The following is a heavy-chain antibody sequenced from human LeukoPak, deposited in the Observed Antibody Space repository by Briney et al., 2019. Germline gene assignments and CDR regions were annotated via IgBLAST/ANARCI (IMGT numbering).Heavy chain of an antibody. J-gene: IGHJ3*02. D-gene: IGHD2-15*01. CDR1: GYSFTSFS. CDR3: ARPSGYCSGGSCADAFDI. Sequence: GESLKTSFKAPGYSFTSFSIGWVRQMPGKGLGWIRRFDPSDSYSNYSPFFQGPVTISADKSISTDYLQWSSLKDSDTGMYCCARPSGYCSGGSCADAFDIWGQGPMVTVSS. V-gene: IGHV5-10-1*01. CDR2: FDPSDSYS.